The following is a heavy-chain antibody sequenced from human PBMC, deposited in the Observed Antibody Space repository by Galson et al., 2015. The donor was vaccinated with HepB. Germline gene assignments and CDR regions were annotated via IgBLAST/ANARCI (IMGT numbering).Heavy chain of an antibody. CDR1: GGSISSYY. CDR3: ARRGRTGYFDY. CDR2: IYYSGST. D-gene: IGHD6-13*01. J-gene: IGHJ4*02. V-gene: IGHV4-59*01. Sequence: SETLSLTCTVSGGSISSYYWSWIRQPPGKGLEWIGYIYYSGSTNYNPSLKSRVTISVDTSKNQFSLKLSSVTAADTAVYYCARRGRTGYFDYWGQGTLVTVSS.